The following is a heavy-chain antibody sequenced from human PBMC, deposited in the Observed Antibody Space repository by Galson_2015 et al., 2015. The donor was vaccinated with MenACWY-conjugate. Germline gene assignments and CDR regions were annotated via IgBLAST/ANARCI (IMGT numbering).Heavy chain of an antibody. CDR1: GFTFRNYW. CDR3: ARGHYGIDV. V-gene: IGHV3-7*03. CDR2: IKKDGGEK. J-gene: IGHJ6*02. Sequence: SLRLSCAVSGFTFRNYWMTWVRQAPGKGLEWVASIKKDGGEKYYVDSVKGRFTISRDNTKNSMYLEMNSLRAEDTAVYYCARGHYGIDVWGQGTTVTASS.